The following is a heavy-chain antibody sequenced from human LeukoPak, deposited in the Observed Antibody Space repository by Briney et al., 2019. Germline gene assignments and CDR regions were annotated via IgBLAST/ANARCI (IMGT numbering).Heavy chain of an antibody. D-gene: IGHD6-6*01. V-gene: IGHV3-23*01. CDR1: GFTFSSYA. CDR2: ISGSGGST. CDR3: AKDPYSSSSPYYFDY. Sequence: GGSLRLSCAASGFTFSSYAMSWVRQAPGKGLDWVSAISGSGGSTYYADSVKGRFTISRDNSKNTLYLQMNSLRAEDTAVYYCAKDPYSSSSPYYFDYWGQGTLVTVSS. J-gene: IGHJ4*02.